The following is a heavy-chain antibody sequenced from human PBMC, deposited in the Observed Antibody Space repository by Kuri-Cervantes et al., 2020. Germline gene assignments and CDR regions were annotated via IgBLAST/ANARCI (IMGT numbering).Heavy chain of an antibody. CDR3: AKDLDYSSYYRIDF. CDR2: ICYGGSNN. D-gene: IGHD1-26*01. CDR1: GFTFSGYD. Sequence: GESLKISCAASGFTFSGYDMAWVRQAPGKGLEWVADICYGGSNNYCADSVKGRFTISRDNSKNSLYLQMNSLTPEDTAVYYCAKDLDYSSYYRIDFWGQGTMVTVSS. J-gene: IGHJ4*02. V-gene: IGHV3-33*03.